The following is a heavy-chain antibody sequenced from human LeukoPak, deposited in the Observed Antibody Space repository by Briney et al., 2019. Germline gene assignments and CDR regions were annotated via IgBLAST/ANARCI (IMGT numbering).Heavy chain of an antibody. D-gene: IGHD2-15*01. CDR2: INHSGST. CDR1: GGSFSGYY. J-gene: IGHJ3*02. V-gene: IGHV4-34*01. Sequence: SEALSLTCAVYGGSFSGYYWSWIRQPPGKGLEWIGEINHSGSTNYNPSLKSRVTISVDTSKNQFSLKLSSVTAADTAVYYCARGRYCSADICSGGDAFDIWGQGTMVSVSS. CDR3: ARGRYCSADICSGGDAFDI.